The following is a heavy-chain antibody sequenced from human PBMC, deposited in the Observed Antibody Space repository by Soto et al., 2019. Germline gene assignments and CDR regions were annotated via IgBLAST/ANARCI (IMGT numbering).Heavy chain of an antibody. Sequence: QVQLVQSGAEVKKPGSSVKVSCKASGGTFSSYAISWVRQAPGQGLEWMGGIIPIFGTANYAQKFQGRVTITGDEPTSPANRGVSSLRSEDTALYYWAKELDPPSYYYYGMAVWCQGTTVTVSS. J-gene: IGHJ6*02. CDR3: AKELDPPSYYYYGMAV. V-gene: IGHV1-69*01. D-gene: IGHD1-1*01. CDR2: IIPIFGTA. CDR1: GGTFSSYA.